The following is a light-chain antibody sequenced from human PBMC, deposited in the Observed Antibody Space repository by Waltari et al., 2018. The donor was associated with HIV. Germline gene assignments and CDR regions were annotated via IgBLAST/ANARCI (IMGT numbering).Light chain of an antibody. CDR2: EVS. V-gene: IGLV2-8*01. CDR1: SSDVGGYNY. Sequence: QSALTQPPSASGSPGQSVTISCTGTSSDVGGYNYVSWYQQHPGKAPKRMIYEVSKRASGVPDRLSGSKSGNTASLTVSGRQAEDEADYYCSSYAGSNNLVFGGGTKLTVL. CDR3: SSYAGSNNLV. J-gene: IGLJ2*01.